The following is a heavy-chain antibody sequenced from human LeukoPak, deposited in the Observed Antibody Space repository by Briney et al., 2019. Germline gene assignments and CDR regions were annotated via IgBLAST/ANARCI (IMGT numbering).Heavy chain of an antibody. CDR1: GFTFSTYW. V-gene: IGHV3-7*01. Sequence: PGGSLRLSCAASGFTFSTYWMSWLRQAPGKGLEWVANIMHDGSEKNYVDSVKGRFTISRDSARNSLYLQMNSLRVEDTAVYYCARAGAMAASRYYFDYWGQGTLVTAYS. J-gene: IGHJ4*02. CDR2: IMHDGSEK. D-gene: IGHD6-19*01. CDR3: ARAGAMAASRYYFDY.